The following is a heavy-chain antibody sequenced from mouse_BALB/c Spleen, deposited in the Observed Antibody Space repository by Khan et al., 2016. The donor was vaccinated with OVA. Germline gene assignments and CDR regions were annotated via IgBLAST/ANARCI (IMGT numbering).Heavy chain of an antibody. CDR1: GYTFTSYT. D-gene: IGHD1-1*01. V-gene: IGHV1-4*01. J-gene: IGHJ2*01. CDR3: ARIYRSDFDY. CDR2: INPNNGYT. Sequence: QVQLKESGAELARPGASVKMSCKASGYTFTSYTIHWIKLRPGQGLEWIGYINPNNGYTNYNQKFKDKATLTADKSSSTAHMELRSLASEDSAVYYCARIYRSDFDYWGQGTTLTVSS.